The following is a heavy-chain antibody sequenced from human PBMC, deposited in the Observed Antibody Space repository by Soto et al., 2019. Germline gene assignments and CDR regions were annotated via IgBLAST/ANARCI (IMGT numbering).Heavy chain of an antibody. V-gene: IGHV3-7*01. Sequence: EVQLVESGGGLVQPGGSLRLSCEASGFALSRHWMSWVRQAPGKGLEWVALINQDGSEKYYVDSVKGRFTSSRDNAKNSLYLPMNSLRADDPAVYYCARDWAAGPQGIDYWGQGTLVTVSS. CDR3: ARDWAAGPQGIDY. J-gene: IGHJ4*02. CDR1: GFALSRHW. CDR2: INQDGSEK. D-gene: IGHD3-16*01.